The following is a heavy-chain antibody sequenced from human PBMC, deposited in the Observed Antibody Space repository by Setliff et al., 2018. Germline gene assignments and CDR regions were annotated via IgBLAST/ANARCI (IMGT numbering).Heavy chain of an antibody. CDR1: GFTLSHNW. J-gene: IGHJ4*02. Sequence: HPGGSLRLSCAASGFTLSHNWMNWVRQGPGKGLVWVSYINNDGSVTKYGDSVKGRFTISRDNAKNTLYLQMNSLRAEDTAVYYCVRDGAGAFDYWGQGALVTVLL. CDR3: VRDGAGAFDY. V-gene: IGHV3-74*01. D-gene: IGHD1-26*01. CDR2: INNDGSVT.